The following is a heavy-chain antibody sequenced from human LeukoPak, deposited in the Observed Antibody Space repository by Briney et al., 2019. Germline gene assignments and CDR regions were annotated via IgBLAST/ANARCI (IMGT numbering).Heavy chain of an antibody. CDR2: ISYDGSNK. V-gene: IGHV3-30-3*01. Sequence: PGRSLRLSCAASGFTFSSYAMHWVRQAPGKGLEWVAVISYDGSNKYYADSVKGRFTISRDNSKNTLYLQMNSLRAEDTAVYYCARGNEVVAAVAALFDYWGQGTLVTVSS. J-gene: IGHJ4*02. CDR3: ARGNEVVAAVAALFDY. D-gene: IGHD6-19*01. CDR1: GFTFSSYA.